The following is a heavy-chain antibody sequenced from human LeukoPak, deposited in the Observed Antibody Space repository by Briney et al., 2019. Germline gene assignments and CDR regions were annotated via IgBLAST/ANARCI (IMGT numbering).Heavy chain of an antibody. Sequence: ASVKVSCKASGGTFSSYAISWVRQAPGQRLEWMGWINAGNGSTKYSQKFQGRVTITRDTSASTAYMELSSLRSEDTAVYYCARDPLAVAGLFDYWGQGTLVTVSS. CDR3: ARDPLAVAGLFDY. CDR2: INAGNGST. D-gene: IGHD6-19*01. CDR1: GGTFSSYA. V-gene: IGHV1-3*01. J-gene: IGHJ4*02.